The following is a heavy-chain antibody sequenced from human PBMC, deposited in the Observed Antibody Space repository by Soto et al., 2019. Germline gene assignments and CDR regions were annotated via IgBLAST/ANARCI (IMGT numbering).Heavy chain of an antibody. J-gene: IGHJ1*01. CDR3: ARADGGLYFQH. V-gene: IGHV4-31*03. Sequence: QVQLQESGPGLVKPSQTLSLTCTVSGGSISSGGYYWSWIRQPPGKGLEWIGYIYYSGSTYYNPSLRCRVTISVDTSKNQFSLKLSSVTAADTAVYFCARADGGLYFQHWGQGTLVTVSS. CDR2: IYYSGST. CDR1: GGSISSGGYY. D-gene: IGHD2-15*01.